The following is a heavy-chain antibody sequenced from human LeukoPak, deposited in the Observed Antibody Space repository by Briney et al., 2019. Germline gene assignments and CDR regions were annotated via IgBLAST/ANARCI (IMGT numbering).Heavy chain of an antibody. V-gene: IGHV1-2*02. D-gene: IGHD1-26*01. Sequence: ASVKVSCKASGYTFTGYYMHWVRHAPGQGLEWMGWINPNSGGTNYAQKFQGRVTMTRDTSISTAYMELSRLRSDDTAVYYCARYSGSYSLAFDIWGQGTMVTVSS. CDR3: ARYSGSYSLAFDI. CDR1: GYTFTGYY. CDR2: INPNSGGT. J-gene: IGHJ3*02.